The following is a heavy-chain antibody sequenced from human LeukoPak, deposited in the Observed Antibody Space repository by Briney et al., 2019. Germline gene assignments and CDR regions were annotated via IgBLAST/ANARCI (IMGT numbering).Heavy chain of an antibody. CDR1: GFIFSGYG. CDR3: ARDLSPVVRASPMGY. D-gene: IGHD3-10*01. V-gene: IGHV3-33*01. J-gene: IGHJ4*02. Sequence: GGSLRLSCAASGFIFSGYGMNWVRQAPGKGLEWVAVIWYDGSNKYYAESAKGRLTISRDNPKNTLYLQMNSLRAEDTAVYYCARDLSPVVRASPMGYWGQGTLVTVSP. CDR2: IWYDGSNK.